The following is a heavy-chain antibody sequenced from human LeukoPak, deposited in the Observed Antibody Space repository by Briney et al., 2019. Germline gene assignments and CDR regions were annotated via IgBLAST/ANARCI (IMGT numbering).Heavy chain of an antibody. V-gene: IGHV3-30*19. CDR2: IWYDGSNK. J-gene: IGHJ4*02. Sequence: PGGSLRLSCAASGFTFSSYGMHWVRQAPGKGLEWVAVIWYDGSNKYYADSVKGRFTISRDNSKNTLYLQMNSLRAEDTAVYYCARDLWVAAAGTVLVYWGQGTLVTVSS. D-gene: IGHD6-13*01. CDR3: ARDLWVAAAGTVLVY. CDR1: GFTFSSYG.